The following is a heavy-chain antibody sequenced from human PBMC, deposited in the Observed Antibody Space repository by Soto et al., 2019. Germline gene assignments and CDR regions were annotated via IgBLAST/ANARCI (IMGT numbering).Heavy chain of an antibody. J-gene: IGHJ4*02. V-gene: IGHV3-21*01. D-gene: IGHD3-3*01. Sequence: GGSLRVSCAASGFTFSSYSMNWVRQAPGKGLEWVSSISSSSSYIYYADSVKGRFAISRDNAKNSLYLQMNSLRAEDTAVYYCARAGGNVLRFLEWLFPFDYWGQGTLVTVSS. CDR1: GFTFSSYS. CDR2: ISSSSSYI. CDR3: ARAGGNVLRFLEWLFPFDY.